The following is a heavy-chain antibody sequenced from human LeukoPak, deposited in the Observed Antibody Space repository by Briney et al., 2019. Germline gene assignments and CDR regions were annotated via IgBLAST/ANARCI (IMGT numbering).Heavy chain of an antibody. CDR2: SNPNRGGP. J-gene: IGHJ4*02. V-gene: IGHV1-2*05. CDR1: GYTFTGYY. D-gene: IGHD5-18*01. CDR3: ERFGRGYSYGVDY. Sequence: ASVKVSFXASGYTFTGYYMHWVRQAHGQGLEWMGRSNPNRGGPNYAQKFQGRVTMTRDTSNSTAYMELSRLRSDDTDVYYCERFGRGYSYGVDYWGQGTLVTVSS.